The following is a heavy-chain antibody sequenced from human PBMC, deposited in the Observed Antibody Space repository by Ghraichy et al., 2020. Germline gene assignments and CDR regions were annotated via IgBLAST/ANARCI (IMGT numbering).Heavy chain of an antibody. CDR2: IRQEGSYK. Sequence: GGSLRLSCAASGFTFSSYWMSWVRQAPGKGLEWVANIRQEGSYKYYVDSVKGRFTISRDNARNSLYLDMNSLGAEDTGIYYCAGRSKGPTHYYLYGLEVWGQGTTVTVSS. CDR1: GFTFSSYW. D-gene: IGHD4-11*01. V-gene: IGHV3-7*01. CDR3: AGRSKGPTHYYLYGLEV. J-gene: IGHJ6*02.